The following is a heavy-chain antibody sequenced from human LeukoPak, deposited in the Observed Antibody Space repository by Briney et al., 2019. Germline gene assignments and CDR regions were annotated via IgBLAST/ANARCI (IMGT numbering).Heavy chain of an antibody. J-gene: IGHJ4*02. V-gene: IGHV3-23*01. D-gene: IGHD6-19*01. CDR3: AKEGVIAVAGTHFDY. CDR1: GFTFSSYA. CDR2: ISGSGGST. Sequence: PGGSLRLSCAASGFTFSSYAMSWVRQAPGEGLEWVSAISGSGGSTYYADSVKGRFTISRDNSKNTLYLQMNSLRAEDTAVYYCAKEGVIAVAGTHFDYWGQGTLVTVSS.